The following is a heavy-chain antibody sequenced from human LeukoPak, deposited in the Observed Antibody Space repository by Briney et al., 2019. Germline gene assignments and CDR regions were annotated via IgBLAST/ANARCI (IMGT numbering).Heavy chain of an antibody. Sequence: SETLSLTCTVSGGSISSYYWSWIRQPPGKGLEWIGYIYYSGSTNYNPSLKSRVTISVDTSKNLFSLKLSSVTAADTAVYYCARSGITIFGVVTMNWFDPWGQGTLVTVSS. CDR3: ARSGITIFGVVTMNWFDP. D-gene: IGHD3-3*01. CDR1: GGSISSYY. CDR2: IYYSGST. J-gene: IGHJ5*02. V-gene: IGHV4-59*01.